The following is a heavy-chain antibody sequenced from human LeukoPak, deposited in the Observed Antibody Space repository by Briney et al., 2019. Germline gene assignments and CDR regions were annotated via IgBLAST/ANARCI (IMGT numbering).Heavy chain of an antibody. CDR3: ARVVDFWSGFYYYYGMDV. Sequence: SETLSLTCTVSGGSISSYYWSWIRLPPGKGLEWIGYIYYSGSTNYNPSLKSRVTISVDTSKNQFSLKLSSVTAADTAVYYCARVVDFWSGFYYYYGMDVWGQGTTVTVSS. J-gene: IGHJ6*02. CDR2: IYYSGST. D-gene: IGHD3-3*01. V-gene: IGHV4-59*01. CDR1: GGSISSYY.